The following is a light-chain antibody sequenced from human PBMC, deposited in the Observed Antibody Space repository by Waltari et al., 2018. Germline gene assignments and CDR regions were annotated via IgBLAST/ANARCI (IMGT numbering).Light chain of an antibody. Sequence: DIVMTQSPDSLAVSLGERATINCKSSQSALYSSNSKSYLAWYQQKPGQPPKVPIYWASTRKSGVPDRFSGSGSGTEFTLTISSLQAEDVAVYYCQQYYTTPWTFGQGTKVEI. V-gene: IGKV4-1*01. J-gene: IGKJ1*01. CDR3: QQYYTTPWT. CDR1: QSALYSSNSKSY. CDR2: WAS.